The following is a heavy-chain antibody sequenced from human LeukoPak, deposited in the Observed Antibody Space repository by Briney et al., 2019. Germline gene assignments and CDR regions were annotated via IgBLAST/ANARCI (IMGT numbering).Heavy chain of an antibody. CDR3: ARSNSGLGVISGRNKYFDY. CDR1: GFTFSSYG. V-gene: IGHV3-53*01. Sequence: GGSLRLSCAASGFTFSSYGMHWVRQAPGKGLEWVSVIYSGGSTYYADSVKGRFTISRDNSKNTLYLQMNSLRAEDTAVYYCARSNSGLGVISGRNKYFDYWGQGTLVTVSS. CDR2: IYSGGST. D-gene: IGHD3-10*01. J-gene: IGHJ4*02.